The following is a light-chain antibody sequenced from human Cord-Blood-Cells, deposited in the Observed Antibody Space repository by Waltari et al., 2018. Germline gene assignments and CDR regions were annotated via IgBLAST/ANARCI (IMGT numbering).Light chain of an antibody. Sequence: QSVLTQPPSASGTPGQRVTISCSGSSSNIGRNNVYWYQQLPGTAPKLLIYRNNQRPSGVPDRFSGSKSGTSASLAISGLRSEDEADYYCAAWDDSLSGRVFGAGTKLTVL. J-gene: IGLJ3*02. V-gene: IGLV1-47*01. CDR2: RNN. CDR1: SSNIGRNN. CDR3: AAWDDSLSGRV.